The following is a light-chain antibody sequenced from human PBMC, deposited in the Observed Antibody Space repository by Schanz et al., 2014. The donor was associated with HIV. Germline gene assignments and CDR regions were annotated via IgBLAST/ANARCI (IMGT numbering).Light chain of an antibody. CDR3: QQYNSYSYT. J-gene: IGKJ2*01. CDR2: AAS. V-gene: IGKV1-39*01. Sequence: DIQMTQSPSSLSASVGDRVTITCRASQTIDNHLNWYQQKPGTAPKVLISAASSLQPGVPSRFSGSGSGTVFTLTISSLQPDDFATYYCQQYNSYSYTFGQGTKLEI. CDR1: QTIDNH.